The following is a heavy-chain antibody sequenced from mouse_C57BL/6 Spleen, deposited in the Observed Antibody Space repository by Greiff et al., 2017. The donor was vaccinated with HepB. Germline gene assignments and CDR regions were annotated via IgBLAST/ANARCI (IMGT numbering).Heavy chain of an antibody. Sequence: VQLQQSGPGLVKPSQSLSLTCSVTGYSITSGYNWNWIRQVPGNKQEWMGDISYDGSNNYNPSLKNRISITRDTSKNQFFLKLNSVTTEDTATYDCASEGGSRGGDAMDYWGQGTSVTVSS. J-gene: IGHJ4*01. CDR2: ISYDGSN. CDR3: ASEGGSRGGDAMDY. D-gene: IGHD1-1*01. CDR1: GYSITSGYN. V-gene: IGHV3-6*01.